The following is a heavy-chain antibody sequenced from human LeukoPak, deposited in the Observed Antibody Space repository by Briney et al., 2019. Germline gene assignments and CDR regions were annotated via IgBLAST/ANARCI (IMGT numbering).Heavy chain of an antibody. D-gene: IGHD2-15*01. CDR1: GDSISSGSFY. J-gene: IGHJ4*02. CDR3: ARGPTSRGVAFDY. Sequence: SETLSLTCTVSGDSISSGSFYWSWIRQAAGKGLEWIGRVSSSGRTTYNPSLKSRLTISITTSKNQFSLKVTSVTASDTAMYYCARGPTSRGVAFDYWGQGTLVTVSS. CDR2: VSSSGRT. V-gene: IGHV4-61*02.